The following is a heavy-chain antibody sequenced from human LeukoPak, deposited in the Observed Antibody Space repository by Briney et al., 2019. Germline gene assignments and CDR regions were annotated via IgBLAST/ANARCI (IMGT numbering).Heavy chain of an antibody. CDR2: IRYDATNA. J-gene: IGHJ4*02. V-gene: IGHV3-30*02. CDR1: GLNFNVYG. CDR3: ARGSTPYSTSSWFDY. D-gene: IGHD6-6*01. Sequence: GGSLRLSCAASGLNFNVYGMHWVRQAPGKGLEWVAFIRYDATNAYYSDSVKGRFTISRANSKNTLYLQMTSLTVDDTAMYYCARGSTPYSTSSWFDYWGRGTLVTVSS.